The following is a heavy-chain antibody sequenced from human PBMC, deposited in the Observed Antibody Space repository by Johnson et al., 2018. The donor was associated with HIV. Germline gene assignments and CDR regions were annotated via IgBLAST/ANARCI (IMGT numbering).Heavy chain of an antibody. V-gene: IGHV3-30*04. CDR2: ISYDGSNQ. CDR3: ARDTSGEGRAFDI. CDR1: GFTFSSYA. J-gene: IGHJ3*02. D-gene: IGHD3-10*01. Sequence: QVQLVESGGGVVQPGRSLRLSCAASGFTFSSYAMHWVRQAPGKGLEWVAVISYDGSNQYYADSVKGRFTISRDNSKNTVFLQMNSLRAEDTAVYYCARDTSGEGRAFDIWGQGTMVTVSS.